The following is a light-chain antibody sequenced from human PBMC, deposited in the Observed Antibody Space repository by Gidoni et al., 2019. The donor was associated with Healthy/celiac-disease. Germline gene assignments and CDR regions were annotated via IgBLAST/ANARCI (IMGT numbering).Light chain of an antibody. V-gene: IGLV3-1*01. CDR1: KLGDKY. CDR3: QAWDSSTEGV. Sequence: SYELTQPPSVSVSPGKTASITCSGDKLGDKYACWYQQKPGQSPVLVIYQDSKRPSGIPERFSGSNSGNTATLTISGTQAMDEADYYCQAWDSSTEGVFGTGTKVTVL. CDR2: QDS. J-gene: IGLJ1*01.